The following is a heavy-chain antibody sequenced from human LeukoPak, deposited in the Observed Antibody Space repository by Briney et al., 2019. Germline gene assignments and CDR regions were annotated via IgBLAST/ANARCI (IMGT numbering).Heavy chain of an antibody. Sequence: SETLSLTCTVSGGSISSSSYYWGWIRQPPGKGLEWIGRIYTSGSTNYNPSLKSRVTMSVDTSKNQFSLKLSSVTAADTAVYYCAREGYYYDSSGYYLDYWGQGTLVTVSS. V-gene: IGHV4-39*07. J-gene: IGHJ4*02. CDR1: GGSISSSSYY. CDR2: IYTSGST. D-gene: IGHD3-22*01. CDR3: AREGYYYDSSGYYLDY.